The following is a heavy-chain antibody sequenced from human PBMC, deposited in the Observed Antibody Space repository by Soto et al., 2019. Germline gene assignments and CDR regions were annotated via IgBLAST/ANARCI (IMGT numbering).Heavy chain of an antibody. V-gene: IGHV3-13*01. D-gene: IGHD3-10*01. CDR2: IGTAGDT. CDR1: GFTFSSYD. CDR3: ARDAYGSGSYYAYYFDY. J-gene: IGHJ4*02. Sequence: GGSLRLSCAASGFTFSSYDMHWVRQATGKGLEWVSAIGTAGDTYYPGSVKGRFTISRDNAKNSLYLQMNSLRAEDTAVYYCARDAYGSGSYYAYYFDYWGQGTLVTVSS.